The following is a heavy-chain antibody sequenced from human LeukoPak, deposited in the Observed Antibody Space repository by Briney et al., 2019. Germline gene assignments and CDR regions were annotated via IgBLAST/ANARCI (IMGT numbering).Heavy chain of an antibody. CDR1: GYTFTGYY. CDR2: INPNSGGT. CDR3: ARGRRASMGNWNFIS. J-gene: IGHJ4*02. Sequence: GASVKVSCKASGYTFTGYYIHWVRQAPGQGLEWMGRINPNSGGTNYAQKFQGRVTMTRNTSISTAYMELSSLRSEDTAVYYCARGRRASMGNWNFISWGQGTLVTVSS. D-gene: IGHD1-7*01. V-gene: IGHV1-2*06.